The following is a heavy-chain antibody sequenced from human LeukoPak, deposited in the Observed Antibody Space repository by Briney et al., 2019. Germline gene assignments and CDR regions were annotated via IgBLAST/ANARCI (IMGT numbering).Heavy chain of an antibody. Sequence: ASVKDSCKASRYPFTGYYLHWVRPAPGQGLEWMGWINPNSGFTNYAQKFQGRVTMTRDTSISTAYMELSRLRSDDTAVYYCARLADCSSSSCRSFDYWGQGTLVTVSS. CDR3: ARLADCSSSSCRSFDY. CDR2: INPNSGFT. J-gene: IGHJ4*02. D-gene: IGHD2-2*01. V-gene: IGHV1-2*02. CDR1: RYPFTGYY.